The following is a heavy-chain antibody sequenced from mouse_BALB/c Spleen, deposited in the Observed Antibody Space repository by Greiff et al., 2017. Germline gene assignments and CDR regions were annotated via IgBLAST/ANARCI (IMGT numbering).Heavy chain of an antibody. CDR1: GYTFTDYY. Sequence: QVHVKQSGPELVKPGASVKISCKASGYTFTDYYINWVKQKPGQGLEWIGWIYPGSGNTKYNEKFKGKATLTVDTSSSTAYMQLSSLTSEDTAVYFCARQDYYGSFAYWGQGTLVTVSA. CDR2: IYPGSGNT. D-gene: IGHD1-1*01. CDR3: ARQDYYGSFAY. J-gene: IGHJ3*01. V-gene: IGHV1-84*02.